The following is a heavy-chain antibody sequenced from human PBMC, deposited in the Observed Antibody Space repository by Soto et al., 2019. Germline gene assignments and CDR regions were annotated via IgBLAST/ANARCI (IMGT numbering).Heavy chain of an antibody. CDR1: GFTFNNYW. CDR3: ARGLYNKYGHDV. D-gene: IGHD1-1*01. CDR2: INGDGRIT. Sequence: GGSLRLSCAASGFTFNNYWMHWVRQAPGKGLVWVSRINGDGRITNYADSVKGRFTISRDNAQNTLYLQMNSLRAEDTAVYYWARGLYNKYGHDVWGQGTLVTVAS. V-gene: IGHV3-74*01. J-gene: IGHJ4*02.